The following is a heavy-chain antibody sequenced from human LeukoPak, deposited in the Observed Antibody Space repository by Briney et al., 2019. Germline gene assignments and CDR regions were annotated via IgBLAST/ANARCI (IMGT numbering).Heavy chain of an antibody. CDR2: IYYSGST. CDR3: ARGAMIGGVPYPPGE. D-gene: IGHD3-10*01. CDR1: GGSISSGDFY. V-gene: IGHV4-30-4*01. J-gene: IGHJ4*02. Sequence: SETLSLTCTASGGSISSGDFYWSWIRQPPGKGLESIGYIYYSGSTYYTPSLKSRVTISLDTSKNQFSLKLTSVTAADTAVYYCARGAMIGGVPYPPGEWGRGTLVTVSS.